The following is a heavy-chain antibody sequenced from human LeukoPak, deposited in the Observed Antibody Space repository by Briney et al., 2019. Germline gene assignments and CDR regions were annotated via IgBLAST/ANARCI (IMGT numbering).Heavy chain of an antibody. CDR1: GGSISSSSFY. Sequence: SETLSLTCTVAGGSISSSSFYWGWFRQPPGKGLEWVGSFYYGESTNYNPSLTSRVTISVDTSKNQFSLRLSSVTAAGTAMYYCATHPRANSGYDLSDFWGQGTLVTVSS. D-gene: IGHD5-12*01. V-gene: IGHV4-39*01. J-gene: IGHJ4*02. CDR3: ATHPRANSGYDLSDF. CDR2: FYYGEST.